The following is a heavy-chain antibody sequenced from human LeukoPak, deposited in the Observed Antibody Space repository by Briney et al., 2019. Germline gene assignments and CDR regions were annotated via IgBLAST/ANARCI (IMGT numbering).Heavy chain of an antibody. CDR1: GGSFSGYY. CDR3: ARGTGRTYYFDC. D-gene: IGHD2-15*01. CDR2: INHSGST. J-gene: IGHJ4*02. Sequence: SETLSLTCAVYGGSFSGYYWSWIRQPPGKGLEWIGEINHSGSTNYNPSLKSRVTISVDTSKNQFSLKLSSVTAADTAVYYCARGTGRTYYFDCWGQGTLVTVSS. V-gene: IGHV4-34*01.